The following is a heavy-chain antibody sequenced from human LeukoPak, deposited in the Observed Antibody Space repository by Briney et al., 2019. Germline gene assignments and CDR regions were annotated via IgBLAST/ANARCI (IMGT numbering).Heavy chain of an antibody. CDR3: ASSRPDGYNYLGY. Sequence: PSETLCLTCTVSGASISSYYWSWIRQSPGKGLEWIGYIYYSGNTNYNPSLKSRVTISVDTSKNQFSLKLSSVTAADTAVYYCASSRPDGYNYLGYWGQGTLVTVSS. CDR1: GASISSYY. V-gene: IGHV4-59*08. D-gene: IGHD5-24*01. CDR2: IYYSGNT. J-gene: IGHJ4*02.